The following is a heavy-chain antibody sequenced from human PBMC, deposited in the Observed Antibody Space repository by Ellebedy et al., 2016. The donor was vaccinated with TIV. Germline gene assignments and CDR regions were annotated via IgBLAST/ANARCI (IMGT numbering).Heavy chain of an antibody. CDR1: GFTFDDYG. D-gene: IGHD6-6*01. Sequence: GESLKISCAASGFTFDDYGMSWVRQAPGKGLEWVSGINWNGGSTGYADSVKGRFTISRDNAKNSLYLQMNSLGVEDTAVYYCARGAEHTTSSGGFRWFDPWGHGNLVTVS. CDR3: ARGAEHTTSSGGFRWFDP. V-gene: IGHV3-20*04. CDR2: INWNGGST. J-gene: IGHJ5*02.